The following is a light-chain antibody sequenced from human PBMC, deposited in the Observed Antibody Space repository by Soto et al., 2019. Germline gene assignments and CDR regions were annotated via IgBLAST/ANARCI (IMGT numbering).Light chain of an antibody. Sequence: ALTQPASVSGSPGQSITISCTGSSSDIGAFNYVAWYQHHPGKAPKLLIYQVTNRPSRVSNRFSGSKSGNTASLTISGLQADDEADYYCTSYSSSDIFYVFGTGTKVTVL. CDR2: QVT. V-gene: IGLV2-14*01. J-gene: IGLJ1*01. CDR3: TSYSSSDIFYV. CDR1: SSDIGAFNY.